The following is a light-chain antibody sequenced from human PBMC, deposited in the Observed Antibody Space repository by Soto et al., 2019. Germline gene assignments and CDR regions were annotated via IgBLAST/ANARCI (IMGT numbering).Light chain of an antibody. Sequence: EIVLKQSPGTLSLSPGERATLSCRASQSVISAYLAWYQQKPGQAPRLLIYGASSRSTGIPDRFSGSGSGTDLTLTIISLDAGDFPLYYCQQYGRSPHTFGQGTKLEI. CDR2: GAS. J-gene: IGKJ2*01. V-gene: IGKV3-20*01. CDR1: QSVISAY. CDR3: QQYGRSPHT.